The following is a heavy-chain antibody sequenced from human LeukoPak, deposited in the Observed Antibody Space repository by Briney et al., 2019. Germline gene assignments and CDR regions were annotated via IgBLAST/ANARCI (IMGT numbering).Heavy chain of an antibody. Sequence: ASVKVSCKASGGTFSSYAISWVRQAPGQGLEWMGRIIPIFGITNYAQKFQGRVTITADKSTSTAYMELSSLRSEDTAVYYCARASSHYYDSSGSPGGYWGQGTLVTVSS. D-gene: IGHD3-22*01. CDR1: GGTFSSYA. J-gene: IGHJ4*02. V-gene: IGHV1-69*04. CDR3: ARASSHYYDSSGSPGGY. CDR2: IIPIFGIT.